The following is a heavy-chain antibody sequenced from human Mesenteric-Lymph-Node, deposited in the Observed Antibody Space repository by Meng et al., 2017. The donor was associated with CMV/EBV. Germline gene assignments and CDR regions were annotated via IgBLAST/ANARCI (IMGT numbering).Heavy chain of an antibody. CDR2: ISPVFGKP. J-gene: IGHJ4*02. CDR3: ARKNYNILTGAFDY. Sequence: SCAKCDITRVRQATGRDRGGMGGISPVFGKPNYAQKFQGRVAIDADDYTSKAYMELSGLTSDDAAVYYCARKNYNILTGAFDYWGQGTLVTVSS. D-gene: IGHD3-9*01. V-gene: IGHV1-69*01. CDR1: SCAKCD.